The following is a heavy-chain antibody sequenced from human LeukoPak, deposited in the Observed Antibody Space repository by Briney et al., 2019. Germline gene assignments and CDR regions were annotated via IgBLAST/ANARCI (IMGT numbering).Heavy chain of an antibody. Sequence: PSETLSLTCTVSGGSIGSYQWSWIRQSPGKGLEWIGCLYYSGNTNYNPSLKSRVTISADTSKNQFSLKLRSVTAADTAVYYCARDQVRGNWNRYGMDVWGKGTTVTVSS. J-gene: IGHJ6*04. D-gene: IGHD1-1*01. CDR3: ARDQVRGNWNRYGMDV. V-gene: IGHV4-59*01. CDR2: LYYSGNT. CDR1: GGSIGSYQ.